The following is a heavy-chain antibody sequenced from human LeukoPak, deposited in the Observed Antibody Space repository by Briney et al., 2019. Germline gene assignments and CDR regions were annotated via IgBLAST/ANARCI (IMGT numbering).Heavy chain of an antibody. J-gene: IGHJ6*02. V-gene: IGHV3-9*01. CDR1: GFTFDDYA. CDR3: ARDRAARNGMDV. Sequence: GRSLRLSCAASGFTFDDYAMHWVRQAPGKGLEWVSGISWNSGSIGYADSVKGRFTISRDNAKNPLYLQMNSLRAEDTALYYCARDRAARNGMDVWGQGTTVTVSS. D-gene: IGHD6-6*01. CDR2: ISWNSGSI.